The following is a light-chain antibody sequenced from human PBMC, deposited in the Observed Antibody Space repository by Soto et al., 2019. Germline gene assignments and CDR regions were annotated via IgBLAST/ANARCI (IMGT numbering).Light chain of an antibody. V-gene: IGLV2-14*01. CDR1: SSDVGGYNY. Sequence: QSALTQPASVSGSPGQPITISCTGTSSDVGGYNYVSWYQQHPGKAPKLMIYDVSNRPSGVSNRFSGSKSGNTASLTISGLQAEDEADYYCNSYTSSSTLLFGGGTKVTVL. CDR2: DVS. J-gene: IGLJ2*01. CDR3: NSYTSSSTLL.